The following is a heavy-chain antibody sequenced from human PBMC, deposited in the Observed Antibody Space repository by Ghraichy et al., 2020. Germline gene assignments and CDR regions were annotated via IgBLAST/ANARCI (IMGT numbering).Heavy chain of an antibody. CDR1: GFTVSSNY. CDR2: IYSGGTT. V-gene: IGHV3-53*01. D-gene: IGHD3-22*01. CDR3: ARHGEHIYYDSSTYWGANYYGMDD. J-gene: IGHJ6*02. Sequence: LSLTCAAAGFTVSSNYMSWVRQAPGKGLEWVSIIYSGGTTYYAGSVKGRFTISRDNSKNTPYLQMNSLRAEDTAVYYCARHGEHIYYDSSTYWGANYYGMDDWGQGTTVTVSS.